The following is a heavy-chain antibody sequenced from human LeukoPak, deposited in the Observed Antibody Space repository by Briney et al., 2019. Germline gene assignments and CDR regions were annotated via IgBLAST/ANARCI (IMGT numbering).Heavy chain of an antibody. CDR1: GFTFSSYG. Sequence: GGSLRLSCAASGFTFSSYGMHWVRQAPGKGLEWVAVIWYDGSNKYYADSVKGRFTISRDNSKNTLYLQMNSLRAEDTAVYYCARDLSFRYMDVWGQGTTVTVSS. V-gene: IGHV3-33*01. D-gene: IGHD2-15*01. CDR3: ARDLSFRYMDV. J-gene: IGHJ6*03. CDR2: IWYDGSNK.